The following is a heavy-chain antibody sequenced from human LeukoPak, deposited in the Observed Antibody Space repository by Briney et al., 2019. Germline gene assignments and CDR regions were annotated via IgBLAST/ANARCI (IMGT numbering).Heavy chain of an antibody. CDR2: ISGSGGST. V-gene: IGHV3-23*01. J-gene: IGHJ4*02. CDR3: AKIPAREWLVRGYFDY. CDR1: GFTFSSYA. D-gene: IGHD6-19*01. Sequence: GGSLSLSCAASGFTFSSYAMSWVRQAPGKGLEWVSAISGSGGSTYYADSVKGRFTISRDNSKNTLYLQMNSLRAEDTAVYYCAKIPAREWLVRGYFDYWGQGTLVTVSS.